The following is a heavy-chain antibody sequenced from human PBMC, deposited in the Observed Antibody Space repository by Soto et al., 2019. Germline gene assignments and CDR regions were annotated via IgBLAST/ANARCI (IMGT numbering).Heavy chain of an antibody. CDR1: GGSFSGYY. Sequence: SETLSLTCAVYGGSFSGYYWSWIRQPPGKGLEWIGYIYHSGSTYYNPSLKSRVTISVDRSKNQFSLKLSSVTAADTAVYYCARVRSEIDWFDPWGQGTLVTVSS. J-gene: IGHJ5*02. CDR2: IYHSGST. V-gene: IGHV4-34*01. CDR3: ARVRSEIDWFDP.